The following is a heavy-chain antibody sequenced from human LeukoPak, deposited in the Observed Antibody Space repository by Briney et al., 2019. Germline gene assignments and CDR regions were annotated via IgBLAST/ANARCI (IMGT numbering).Heavy chain of an antibody. CDR1: GYTFTGYY. J-gene: IGHJ6*03. CDR3: ARDRLATAKYYYYYYMDV. CDR2: INPNSGGT. V-gene: IGHV1-2*02. D-gene: IGHD2-21*02. Sequence: GASVKVSCKASGYTFTGYYMHWVRQAPGQGLEWMGWINPNSGGTNYAQKFQGRVTMTRDTSISTAYMELSRLRSDDTAVYYCARDRLATAKYYYYYYMDVWGKGTTVTVSS.